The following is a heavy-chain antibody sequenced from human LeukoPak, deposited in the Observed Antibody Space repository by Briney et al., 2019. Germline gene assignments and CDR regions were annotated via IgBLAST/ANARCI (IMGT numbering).Heavy chain of an antibody. CDR2: IYSGGNT. CDR3: AGGNTVTTLTDY. V-gene: IGHV3-66*01. CDR1: GFTVSSNY. J-gene: IGHJ4*02. D-gene: IGHD4-17*01. Sequence: PGGSLRLSCAASGFTVSSNYMSWVRQAPGKGLEWVSVIYSGGNTYYADSVKGRFTISRDKSRNTLYLQMNSLRAEDTAVYYCAGGNTVTTLTDYWGQGTLVTVSS.